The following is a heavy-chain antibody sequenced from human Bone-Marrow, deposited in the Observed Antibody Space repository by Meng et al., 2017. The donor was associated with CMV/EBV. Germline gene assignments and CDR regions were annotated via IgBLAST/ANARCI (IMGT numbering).Heavy chain of an antibody. CDR3: VPHDCAMDV. V-gene: IGHV3-23*01. J-gene: IGHJ6*02. CDR2: ISGSGGST. Sequence: GGSLRLSCAASGFNFNNYAMSWVRQTPGKGLEWVSAISGSGGSTYYADSVKGRFTISRDNSKNTLYLQMNSLRAEDTAVYYCVPHDCAMDVWGQGTTVTVSS. CDR1: GFNFNNYA.